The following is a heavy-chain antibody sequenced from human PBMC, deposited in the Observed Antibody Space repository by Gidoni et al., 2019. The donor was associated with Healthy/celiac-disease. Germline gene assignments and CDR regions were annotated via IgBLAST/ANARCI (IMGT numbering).Heavy chain of an antibody. CDR3: ARDREEYSSSSLDY. J-gene: IGHJ4*02. V-gene: IGHV3-21*01. CDR1: GFTFSSYS. D-gene: IGHD6-6*01. Sequence: EVQLVESGGGMVKPGGSLRVSCAASGFTFSSYSMNWVRQAPGKGLEWVSSISSSSSYIYYADSLKGRFTISRDNAKNSLYLQMNSLRAEDTAVYYCARDREEYSSSSLDYWGQGTLVTVSS. CDR2: ISSSSSYI.